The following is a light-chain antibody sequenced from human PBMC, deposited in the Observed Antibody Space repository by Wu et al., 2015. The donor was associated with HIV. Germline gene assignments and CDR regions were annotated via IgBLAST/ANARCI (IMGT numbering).Light chain of an antibody. CDR3: QQYGSSLPIT. J-gene: IGKJ5*01. V-gene: IGKV3-20*01. CDR1: QSVSFSS. CDR2: GAS. Sequence: EIVMTQSPDTLSVSPGERATLSCRASQSVSFSSLAWYQQKPGQAPRLLISGASSRATGIPDRFSGSGSGTDFTLTISRLEPEDFAVYYCQQYGSSLPITFGQGTRLEIK.